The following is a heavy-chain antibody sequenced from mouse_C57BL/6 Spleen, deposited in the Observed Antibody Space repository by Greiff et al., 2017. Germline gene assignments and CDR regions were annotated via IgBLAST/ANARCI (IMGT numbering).Heavy chain of an antibody. CDR3: ARPHYYGSYYAMDY. V-gene: IGHV5-17*01. CDR1: GFTFRDSG. J-gene: IGHJ4*01. Sequence: EVQGVESGGGLVKPGGSLKLSCAASGFTFRDSGMHWVRQAPEKGLEWVAYISSGSSTIYYADTVKGRFTISRDNAKNTLFLQMTSLRSEDTAMYYCARPHYYGSYYAMDYWGQGTSVTVSS. D-gene: IGHD1-1*01. CDR2: ISSGSSTI.